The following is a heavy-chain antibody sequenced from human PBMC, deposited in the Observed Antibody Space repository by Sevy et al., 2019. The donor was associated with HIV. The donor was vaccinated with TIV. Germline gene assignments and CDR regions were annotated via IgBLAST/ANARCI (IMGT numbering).Heavy chain of an antibody. V-gene: IGHV4-39*01. Sequence: SETLSLTCTVSGGSISSSSYYWGWIRQPPGKGLEWIGSIYYSGSTYYNPSLKSRVTISVDTSKNQFSLKLSSMTAADTAVYYCARHEGDYLDYWGQGTLVTVSS. CDR2: IYYSGST. D-gene: IGHD4-17*01. CDR1: GGSISSSSYY. CDR3: ARHEGDYLDY. J-gene: IGHJ4*02.